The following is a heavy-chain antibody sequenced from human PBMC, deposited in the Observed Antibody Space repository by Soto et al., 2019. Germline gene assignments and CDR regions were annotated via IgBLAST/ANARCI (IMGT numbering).Heavy chain of an antibody. V-gene: IGHV3-23*01. J-gene: IGHJ4*02. D-gene: IGHD5-18*01. CDR2: ISGSGGST. CDR1: GFTFSSYA. Sequence: EVQLLESGGGLVQPGGSLRLSCAASGFTFSSYAMSWVRQAPGKGLEWVSAISGSGGSTYYADSVKGRFTISRDNSKNTLYLQMSSLRAEDTAVYYCAKVMVQLWLRGYFDYWGQGTLVTVSS. CDR3: AKVMVQLWLRGYFDY.